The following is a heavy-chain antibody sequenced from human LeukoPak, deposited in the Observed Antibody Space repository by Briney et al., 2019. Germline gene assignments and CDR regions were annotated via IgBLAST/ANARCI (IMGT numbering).Heavy chain of an antibody. V-gene: IGHV4-31*03. D-gene: IGHD6-13*01. J-gene: IGHJ4*02. Sequence: SQTLSLTCTVSGGSISSGGYYWSWIRQHPGKGLEWIGYIYYSGSAYYNPSLKSRVTISVDTSKNQFSLKLSSVTAADTAVYYCARGRKQQLTRGYYFDYWGQGTLVTVSS. CDR2: IYYSGSA. CDR1: GGSISSGGYY. CDR3: ARGRKQQLTRGYYFDY.